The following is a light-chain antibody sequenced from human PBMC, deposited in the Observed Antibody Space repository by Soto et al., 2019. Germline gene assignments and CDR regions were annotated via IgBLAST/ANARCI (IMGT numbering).Light chain of an antibody. V-gene: IGKV1-5*03. CDR3: QHPWT. CDR2: KAS. CDR1: QSISSW. J-gene: IGKJ1*01. Sequence: DIQMTQSPSTLSASVGDRVTITCRASQSISSWLAWYQQKPGKAPKLLIYKASSLESGVPSRFSGSGSGTEFTLTISSLQPDDFATYYCQHPWTFGQGTKVDI.